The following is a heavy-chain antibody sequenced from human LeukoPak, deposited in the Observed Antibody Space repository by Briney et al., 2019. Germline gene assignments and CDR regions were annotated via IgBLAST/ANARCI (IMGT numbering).Heavy chain of an antibody. Sequence: QPGGSLRLSRVASGFTFSSYWMSWFRQAPGKGLEWVANIKLDASERYYVGSVKGRFTISRDDAKNSLYLQMDSLRADDTAVYYCGRISSSYYFFDHWGQGTLVTVSS. CDR3: GRISSSYYFFDH. J-gene: IGHJ4*02. CDR1: GFTFSSYW. CDR2: IKLDASER. V-gene: IGHV3-7*01. D-gene: IGHD6-13*01.